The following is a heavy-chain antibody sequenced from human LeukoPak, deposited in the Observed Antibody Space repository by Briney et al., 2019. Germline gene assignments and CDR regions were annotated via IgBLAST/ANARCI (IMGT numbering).Heavy chain of an antibody. CDR2: INSDGSST. J-gene: IGHJ3*02. CDR3: ARTQAYYYESGVYYSGETALNI. D-gene: IGHD3-22*01. CDR1: GFTFSSYW. Sequence: GGSLRLSCAASGFTFSSYWTHWVRQAPGKGLVWVSRINSDGSSTSYADSVKGRFTISRDNAKNTLYLQMNSLRAEDTAVYYCARTQAYYYESGVYYSGETALNIWAKETRFTVYS. V-gene: IGHV3-74*01.